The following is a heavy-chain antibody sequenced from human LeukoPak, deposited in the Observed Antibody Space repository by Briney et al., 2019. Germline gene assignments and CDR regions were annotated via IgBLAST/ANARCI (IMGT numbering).Heavy chain of an antibody. CDR2: INPNSGGT. D-gene: IGHD3-22*01. CDR1: GYTFTDYY. CDR3: ARDSSGYWRFDY. Sequence: GASVTVSFKASGYTFTDYYMHWVRQAPGQGLEWMGWINPNSGGTNYAQKFQGRVTMTRDTSISTAYMELSRLRSDDTAVYYCARDSSGYWRFDYWGQGTLVTVSS. J-gene: IGHJ4*02. V-gene: IGHV1-2*02.